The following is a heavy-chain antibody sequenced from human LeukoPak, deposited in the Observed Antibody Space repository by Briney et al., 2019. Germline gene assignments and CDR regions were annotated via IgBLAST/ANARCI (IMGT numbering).Heavy chain of an antibody. CDR3: ARWARYCSSGSCYSWFDP. CDR1: GFTFRSYW. CDR2: MKLDGSEE. Sequence: GGSLRLSCAASGFTFRSYWISWVRQAQGKGLEWVANMKLDGSEEYYVDSVKGRFTISSDNAKNSLYLQMNSLRVDDTAVYYCARWARYCSSGSCYSWFDPWGQGTLVTVSS. D-gene: IGHD2-15*01. V-gene: IGHV3-7*01. J-gene: IGHJ5*02.